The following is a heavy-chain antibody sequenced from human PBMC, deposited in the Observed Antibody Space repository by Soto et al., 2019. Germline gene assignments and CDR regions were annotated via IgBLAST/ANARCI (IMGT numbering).Heavy chain of an antibody. CDR1: GYTFTNNG. V-gene: IGHV1-18*04. D-gene: IGHD1-1*01. CDR2: ISGYNVNT. CDR3: ARGPTHDNMDV. Sequence: QVQLVQSGGEVRKPGASVKVSCKPPGYTFTNNGINWVRQAPGQGLEWMGWISGYNVNTKYAPKFQGRVTLTTDTSTSTAYMELRTLRADDTAVFYCARGPTHDNMDVWGQGTKVTVAS. J-gene: IGHJ6*02.